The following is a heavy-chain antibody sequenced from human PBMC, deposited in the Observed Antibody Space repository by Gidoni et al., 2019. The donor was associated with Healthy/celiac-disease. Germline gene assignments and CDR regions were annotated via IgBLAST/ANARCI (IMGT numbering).Heavy chain of an antibody. CDR1: GGTFRSYT. J-gene: IGHJ3*02. CDR2: IIPILGIA. Sequence: QVQLVQSGDEVKKPGSSVKVSCKASGGTFRSYTISWVRPAPGQGLDWMGRIIPILGIANYAQKFQGRVTITADKSTSTAYMELSSLRSEDTAVYYCARAGYCSSTSCYGAFDIWGQGTMVTVSS. CDR3: ARAGYCSSTSCYGAFDI. V-gene: IGHV1-69*02. D-gene: IGHD2-2*01.